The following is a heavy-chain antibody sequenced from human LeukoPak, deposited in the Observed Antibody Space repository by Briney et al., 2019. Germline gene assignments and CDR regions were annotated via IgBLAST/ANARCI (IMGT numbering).Heavy chain of an antibody. J-gene: IGHJ4*02. CDR2: INPSGGST. CDR1: GYTFTSYY. Sequence: GASVKVSCKASGYTFTSYYMHWVRQAPGQGLEWMGIINPSGGSTSYAQKFQGRVTMTRDTSTSTVYMELSSLRSEDTAVYYCARVPSLVYDSSGYYYNYFDYWGQGTLVTVSS. V-gene: IGHV1-46*01. CDR3: ARVPSLVYDSSGYYYNYFDY. D-gene: IGHD3-22*01.